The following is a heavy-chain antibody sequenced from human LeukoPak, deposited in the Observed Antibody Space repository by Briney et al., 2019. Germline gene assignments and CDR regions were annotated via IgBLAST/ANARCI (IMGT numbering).Heavy chain of an antibody. Sequence: GGTLRLSCAASGFTFSSYAMSWVRQAPGKGLEWVSFIYSGGNTHYSDSVKGRFTISRDNSKNTLYLQMNSLRAEDTAVYYCASQENYYDSSGYDYWGQGTLVTVSS. CDR1: GFTFSSYA. J-gene: IGHJ4*02. D-gene: IGHD3-22*01. V-gene: IGHV3-66*04. CDR2: IYSGGNT. CDR3: ASQENYYDSSGYDY.